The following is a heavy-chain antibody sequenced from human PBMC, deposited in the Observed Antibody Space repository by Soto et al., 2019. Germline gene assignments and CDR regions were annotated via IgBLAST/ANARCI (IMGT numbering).Heavy chain of an antibody. CDR1: GASIGKYY. D-gene: IGHD2-8*01. CDR3: ASRTNDYGDAFAI. V-gene: IGHV4-59*01. Sequence: QVQLQESGPGLVKPSETLSLTCSVSGASIGKYYWSWIRQPPGKGLQWMGYIYNSGIAVYSHSLTSRVTISVDSSKNEFSLKLNSVTAADTAVYYCASRTNDYGDAFAIWGRGTMVTVSA. J-gene: IGHJ3*02. CDR2: IYNSGIA.